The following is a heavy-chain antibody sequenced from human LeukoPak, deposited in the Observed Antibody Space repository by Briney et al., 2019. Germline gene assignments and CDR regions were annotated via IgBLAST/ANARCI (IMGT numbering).Heavy chain of an antibody. Sequence: SQTLSLTCAVSGGSLSSAGYSGSWIRQPPGKGLEWIGYIYHSGSTYYNSSLKSRVTISVDRSTNQFSLKLTSVTAADSTVYYCVRIYCTSTSCYGDSYYGMDVWGQGTTVTVSS. CDR3: VRIYCTSTSCYGDSYYGMDV. CDR2: IYHSGST. D-gene: IGHD2-2*01. CDR1: GGSLSSAGYS. J-gene: IGHJ6*02. V-gene: IGHV4-30-2*01.